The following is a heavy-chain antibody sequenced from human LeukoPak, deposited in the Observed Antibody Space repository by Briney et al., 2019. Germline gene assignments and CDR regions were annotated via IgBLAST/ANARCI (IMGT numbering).Heavy chain of an antibody. CDR1: GGSISSYY. V-gene: IGHV4-59*08. D-gene: IGHD6-13*01. CDR2: IYHSGST. Sequence: PSETLSLTCTVSGGSISSYYWSWIRQPPGKGLEWIGSIYHSGSTYYSPSLKSRVTISVDTSKNQFSLKLSSVTAADTAVYYCARYSSSPTYYFDYWGQGTLVTVSS. J-gene: IGHJ4*02. CDR3: ARYSSSPTYYFDY.